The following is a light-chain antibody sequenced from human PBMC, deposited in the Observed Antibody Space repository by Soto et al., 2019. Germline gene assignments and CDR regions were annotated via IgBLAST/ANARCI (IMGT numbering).Light chain of an antibody. CDR1: QTVGNF. Sequence: EIVLTQSPVIVSLSPGERATLSCRASQTVGNFLAWYQHKPGKAPRLLIYDATKRASGIPVRFTGSGSGTDFILTISNIEAEDVAVYYCQQRKKWPPITFGQGTRLDIK. CDR2: DAT. CDR3: QQRKKWPPIT. V-gene: IGKV3-11*01. J-gene: IGKJ5*01.